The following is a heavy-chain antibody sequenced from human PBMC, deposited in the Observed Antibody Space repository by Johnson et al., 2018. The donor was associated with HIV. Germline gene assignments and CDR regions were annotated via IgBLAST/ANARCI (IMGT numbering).Heavy chain of an antibody. V-gene: IGHV3-53*01. CDR3: ARSLIAAADAFDI. CDR1: GFTVSSNY. CDR2: ISSGGST. D-gene: IGHD6-13*01. Sequence: VPPVESGGGLIQPGGSLRLSCAASGFTVSSNYMSWVRQAPGKGLEWVSVISSGGSTYYADSVKGRFTISRDNSKNTLYLQMNSLRAEDTAVYYCARSLIAAADAFDIWGQGTMVTVSS. J-gene: IGHJ3*02.